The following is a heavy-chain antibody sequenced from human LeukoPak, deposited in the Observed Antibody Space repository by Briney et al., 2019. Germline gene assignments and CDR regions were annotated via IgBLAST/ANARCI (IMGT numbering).Heavy chain of an antibody. CDR2: IYYSGST. D-gene: IGHD5-18*01. Sequence: PSETLSLTCTVSGGSISSSSYYWGWIRQPPGKGLEWIGSIYYSGSTYYNPSLKSRVTMSVDTSKNQFSLKLSSMTAADTAVYYCARDRVAYSYGYDYWGQGTLVTVSS. CDR3: ARDRVAYSYGYDY. V-gene: IGHV4-39*07. CDR1: GGSISSSSYY. J-gene: IGHJ4*02.